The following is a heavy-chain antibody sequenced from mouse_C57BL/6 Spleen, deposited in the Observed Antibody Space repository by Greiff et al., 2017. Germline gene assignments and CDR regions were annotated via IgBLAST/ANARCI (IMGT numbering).Heavy chain of an antibody. CDR1: GFNIKDDY. CDR2: IDPENGDT. J-gene: IGHJ3*01. V-gene: IGHV14-4*01. CDR3: APYYYSSSYGCD. D-gene: IGHD1-1*01. Sequence: EVQLQQSGAELVRPGASVKLSCTASGFNIKDDYMHWVKQRPEQGLEWIGWIDPENGDTEYASKFQGKATITADTSSNTAYLQLSSLTTEGTAVYDWAPYYYSSSYGCDWGQRTLVTFDA.